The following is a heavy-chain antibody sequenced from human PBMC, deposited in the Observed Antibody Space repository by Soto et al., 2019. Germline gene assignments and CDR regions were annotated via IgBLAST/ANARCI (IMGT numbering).Heavy chain of an antibody. CDR1: GYTFTNYD. Sequence: QVQMVQSRAEVKEPGASVKVSCKASGYTFTNYDINWVRQATGQGPEWMGWMNPDSGDTGYVPNFQGRVSMTRSTSISTAYMELSDLRSEDTAVYYCARSRGGTGVHFDFWGQGTQVTVSS. V-gene: IGHV1-8*01. CDR2: MNPDSGDT. D-gene: IGHD7-27*01. CDR3: ARSRGGTGVHFDF. J-gene: IGHJ4*02.